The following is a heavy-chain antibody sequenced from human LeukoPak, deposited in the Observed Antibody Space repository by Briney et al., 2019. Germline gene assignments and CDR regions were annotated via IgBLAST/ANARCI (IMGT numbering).Heavy chain of an antibody. D-gene: IGHD3-22*01. J-gene: IGHJ4*02. CDR2: ISGSGGST. CDR1: GFTFSSYA. CDR3: AKEYYYDSSGYPFDY. V-gene: IGHV3-23*01. Sequence: GGSLRPSCAASGFTFSSYAMSWVRQAPGKGLEWVSAISGSGGSTYYADSVKGRFTISRDNSKNTLYLQMNSLRAEDTAVYYCAKEYYYDSSGYPFDYWGQGTLVTVSS.